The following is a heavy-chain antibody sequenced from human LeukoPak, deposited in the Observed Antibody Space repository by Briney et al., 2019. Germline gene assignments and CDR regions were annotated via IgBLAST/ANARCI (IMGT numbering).Heavy chain of an antibody. J-gene: IGHJ5*02. D-gene: IGHD6-13*01. CDR1: GYTFINYD. V-gene: IGHV1-8*01. CDR2: MNPNSGNT. CDR3: ARGVSSSWSYWFDP. Sequence: ASVKVSCKASGYTFINYDINWVRQATGQGLEWMGWMNPNSGNTGYAQKFQGRVTMTRNTSISTAYMELSSLRSEDTAVYYCARGVSSSWSYWFDPWGQGTLVTVSS.